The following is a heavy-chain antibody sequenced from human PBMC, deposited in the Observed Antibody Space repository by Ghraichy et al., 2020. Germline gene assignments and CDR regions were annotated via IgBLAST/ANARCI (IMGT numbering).Heavy chain of an antibody. CDR3: ARDKSQAARHNWLDP. D-gene: IGHD6-6*01. Sequence: ASVKVSCKVSAFSFTGYNIHWVRQAPGQGLEWLGLINPNRGDTTYAQKFQGRLTLTTDTSVSTAYMELRNLKFDDTAVYYCARDKSQAARHNWLDPWGQGTLVAVSS. J-gene: IGHJ5*02. CDR2: INPNRGDT. CDR1: AFSFTGYN. V-gene: IGHV1-2*06.